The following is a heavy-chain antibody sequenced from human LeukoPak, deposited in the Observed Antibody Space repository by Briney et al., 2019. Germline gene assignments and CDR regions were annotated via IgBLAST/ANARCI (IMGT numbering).Heavy chain of an antibody. Sequence: KPGGSLRLYCAASGFTFSYYYMSWNPPGPGKGLERVSYISSSGSTIYYADSVTGRFTISRDNAKNSLYLQMNSLRAEDTAVYYCARDNRIFGEYYFDYWGQGTLVTVSS. J-gene: IGHJ4*02. CDR1: GFTFSYYY. CDR2: ISSSGSTI. CDR3: ARDNRIFGEYYFDY. V-gene: IGHV3-11*01. D-gene: IGHD3-3*02.